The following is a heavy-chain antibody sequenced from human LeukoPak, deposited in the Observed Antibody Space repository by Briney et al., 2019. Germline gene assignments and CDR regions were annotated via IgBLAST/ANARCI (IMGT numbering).Heavy chain of an antibody. CDR1: GFTFSSYS. J-gene: IGHJ4*02. D-gene: IGHD5-18*01. CDR2: ISSSSSYI. CDR3: ARGPRGYSYGLFDY. V-gene: IGHV3-21*01. Sequence: AGGSLRLSCAASGFTFSSYSMNWVRQAPGKGLEWVSSISSSSSYIYYADSVKGRFTISRDNAKNSLYLQMNSLRAEDTAVYYCARGPRGYSYGLFDYWGQGTLVTVSS.